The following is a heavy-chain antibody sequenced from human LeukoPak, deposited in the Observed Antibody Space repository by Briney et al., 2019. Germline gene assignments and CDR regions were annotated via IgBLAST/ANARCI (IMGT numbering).Heavy chain of an antibody. CDR3: ARGGGLDV. V-gene: IGHV3-7*03. D-gene: IGHD3-16*01. J-gene: IGHJ6*02. CDR1: GFTFSSYW. CDR2: INHNGNVN. Sequence: GGSLRLSCAASGFTFSSYWMNWARQAPGKGLEWVASINHNGNVNHYVDSVKGRFTISRDNAKNSLDLQISNLRAEDTAVYFCARGGGLDVWGQGATVSVSS.